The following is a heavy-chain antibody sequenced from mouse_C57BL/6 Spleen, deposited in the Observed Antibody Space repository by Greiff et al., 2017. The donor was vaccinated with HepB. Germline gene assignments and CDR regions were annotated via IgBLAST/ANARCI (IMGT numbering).Heavy chain of an antibody. CDR1: GFTFSDYG. Sequence: DVKLVGSGGGLVKPGGSLKLSCAASGFTFSDYGMHWVRQAPEKGLEWVAYISSGSSTIYYADTVKGRFTISRDNAKNTLFLQMTSLRSEDTAMYYCARPGYDYGGGAMDYWGQGTSVTVSS. V-gene: IGHV5-17*01. J-gene: IGHJ4*01. CDR3: ARPGYDYGGGAMDY. D-gene: IGHD2-4*01. CDR2: ISSGSSTI.